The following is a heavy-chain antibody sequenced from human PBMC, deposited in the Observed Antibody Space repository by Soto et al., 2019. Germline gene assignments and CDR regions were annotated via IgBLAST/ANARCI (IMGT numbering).Heavy chain of an antibody. CDR1: GGSISSYY. J-gene: IGHJ6*02. CDR3: AKEPVSITIFGVSGMDV. D-gene: IGHD3-3*01. V-gene: IGHV4-30-4*01. Sequence: SETLSLTCTVSGGSISSYYWSWIRQPPGKGLEWIGYIYYSGSTYYNPSLKSRVTISVDTSKNQFSLNLSSVTAADTAAYYCAKEPVSITIFGVSGMDVWGRGTTVTVSS. CDR2: IYYSGST.